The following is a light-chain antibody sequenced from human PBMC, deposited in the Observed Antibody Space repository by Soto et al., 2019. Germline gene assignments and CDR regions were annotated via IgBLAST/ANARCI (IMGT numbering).Light chain of an antibody. J-gene: IGLJ2*01. CDR3: CSYAGGASVV. CDR1: SSDIGRYNL. Sequence: QSALTQPASVSGSPGQSITISCTGTSSDIGRYNLVSWYQQHPGKAPKLIIYEDIERPSGVSDRFSGSKSGNTASLTISGLQTEDDAYYYCCSYAGGASVVFGGGTKLTVL. V-gene: IGLV2-23*01. CDR2: EDI.